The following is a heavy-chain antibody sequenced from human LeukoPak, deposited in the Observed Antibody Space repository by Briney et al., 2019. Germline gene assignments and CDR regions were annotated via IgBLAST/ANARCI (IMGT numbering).Heavy chain of an antibody. CDR3: ARPATGWVDFDY. CDR2: ISSSDNTI. CDR1: GFTFSSYP. D-gene: IGHD4-17*01. J-gene: IGHJ4*02. Sequence: GGSLRLSCVVSGFTFSSYPMNWVRQAPGKGLEWVSFISSSDNTIHYADSVKGRFTISRDNAKNSLYLQMNNLRAEDTAVYYCARPATGWVDFDYWGQGTLVTVSS. V-gene: IGHV3-48*04.